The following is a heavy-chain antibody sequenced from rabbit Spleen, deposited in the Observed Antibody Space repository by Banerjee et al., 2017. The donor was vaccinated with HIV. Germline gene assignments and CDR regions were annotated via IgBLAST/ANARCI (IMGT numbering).Heavy chain of an antibody. J-gene: IGHJ4*01. CDR3: ARAPDGGYAAYGYGFNL. CDR1: GIDFSSNYW. CDR2: IYAGSSINT. D-gene: IGHD3-1*01. Sequence: QEQLEESGGDLVKPGTSLTLTCKASGIDFSSNYWMCWVRQAPGKGLEWIACIYAGSSINTYYATWAKGRFTISKTSSTTVTLQVTSLTAADTANYFCARAPDGGYAAYGYGFNLWGPGTLVTVS. V-gene: IGHV1S45*01.